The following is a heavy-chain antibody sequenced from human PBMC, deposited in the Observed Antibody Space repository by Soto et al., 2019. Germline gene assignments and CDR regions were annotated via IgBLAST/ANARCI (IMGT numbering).Heavy chain of an antibody. CDR1: GFTFSCYG. D-gene: IGHD3-22*01. CDR3: ASTYYYDSSGLDY. V-gene: IGHV3-30*03. CDR2: ISYDGSNK. J-gene: IGHJ4*02. Sequence: GSLRLSCAASGFTFSCYGMHWVRQAPGKGLEWVAVISYDGSNKYYADSVKGRFTISRDNSKNTLYLQMNSLRAEDTAVYYCASTYYYDSSGLDYWGQGTLVTVSS.